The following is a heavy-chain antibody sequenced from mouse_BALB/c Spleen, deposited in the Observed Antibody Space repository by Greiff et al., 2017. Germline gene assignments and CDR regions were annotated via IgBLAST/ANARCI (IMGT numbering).Heavy chain of an antibody. CDR1: GYTFTSYT. CDR3: ARRNGNYEAMDY. V-gene: IGHV1-4*01. J-gene: IGHJ4*01. Sequence: QVQLKQSGAELARPGASVKMSCKASGYTFTSYTMHWVKQRPGQGLEWIGYINPSSGYTNYNQKFKDKATLTADKSSSTACMQLSSLTSEDSAVYYCARRNGNYEAMDYWGQGTSVTVSS. CDR2: INPSSGYT. D-gene: IGHD2-1*01.